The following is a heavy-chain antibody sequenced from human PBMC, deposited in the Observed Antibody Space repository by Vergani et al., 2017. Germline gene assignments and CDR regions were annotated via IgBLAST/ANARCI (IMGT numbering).Heavy chain of an antibody. V-gene: IGHV1-69*01. CDR1: GGTFSSYA. CDR2: IIPIFGTA. CDR3: AREYYYDSSGYYPSSGVGYGMDV. D-gene: IGHD3-22*01. J-gene: IGHJ6*02. Sequence: QVQLVQSGAEVKKPGSSVKVSCKASGGTFSSYAISWVRQAPGQGLEWMGGIIPIFGTANYAQKFQGRVTITADESTSTAYMELSSLRSEDTAVYYCAREYYYDSSGYYPSSGVGYGMDVWGQGTTVTVSS.